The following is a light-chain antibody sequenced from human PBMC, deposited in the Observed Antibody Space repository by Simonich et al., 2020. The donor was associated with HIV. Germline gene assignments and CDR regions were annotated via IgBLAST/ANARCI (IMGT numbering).Light chain of an antibody. CDR3: QQAIGFPRT. Sequence: DIQMTQSPSSVSASVGDRVTITCRASQGISSWLAWYKHKPWKAPKLLMYTSSTLQSGVPSRFSGSGSGTKFTLTITSLQPEDFATYYCQQAIGFPRTFGQGTKVEVK. V-gene: IGKV1-12*01. J-gene: IGKJ1*01. CDR1: QGISSW. CDR2: TSS.